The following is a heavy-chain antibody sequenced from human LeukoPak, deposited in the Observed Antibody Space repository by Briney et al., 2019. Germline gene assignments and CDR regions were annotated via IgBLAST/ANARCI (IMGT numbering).Heavy chain of an antibody. D-gene: IGHD2-15*01. J-gene: IGHJ4*02. CDR1: GFSISTYW. Sequence: GGSLRLPCAASGFSISTYWMSWVRQAPGKGLEWVANIKQDGSKKYYVDSVKGRFTMSRDNAKNSLYLQMSSLRAEDTAVYYCARGYCSGGVCYSIYFDYWGQGTLVTVSS. V-gene: IGHV3-7*01. CDR2: IKQDGSKK. CDR3: ARGYCSGGVCYSIYFDY.